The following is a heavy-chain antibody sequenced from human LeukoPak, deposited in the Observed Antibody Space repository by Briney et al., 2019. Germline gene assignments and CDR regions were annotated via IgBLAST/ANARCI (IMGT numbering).Heavy chain of an antibody. CDR3: ARGEDGSSSPNFDY. Sequence: SETLSLTCTVSGGSISSGAHYWSWIRQHPGKGLEWIGYINYSGSTYYNPSLKSRVTISADTSKNQFSLKLSSVTAADTAVYYCARGEDGSSSPNFDYWGQGTLVTVSS. V-gene: IGHV4-31*03. CDR1: GGSISSGAHY. D-gene: IGHD6-6*01. CDR2: INYSGST. J-gene: IGHJ4*02.